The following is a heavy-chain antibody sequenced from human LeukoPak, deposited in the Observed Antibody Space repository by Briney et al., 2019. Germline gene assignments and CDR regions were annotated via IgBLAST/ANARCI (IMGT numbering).Heavy chain of an antibody. CDR1: GYTFTCYY. D-gene: IGHD3-22*01. J-gene: IGHJ4*02. V-gene: IGHV1-2*02. Sequence: GASVKVSCKASGYTFTCYYIHWVRQAPGQGLEWMGWINPNSGGTNYAQKFQGRVTMTRDTSISIVYMELSRLISDDTAVYYCARRPPRDRYYDSSGSLDYWGQGTLVTVSS. CDR3: ARRPPRDRYYDSSGSLDY. CDR2: INPNSGGT.